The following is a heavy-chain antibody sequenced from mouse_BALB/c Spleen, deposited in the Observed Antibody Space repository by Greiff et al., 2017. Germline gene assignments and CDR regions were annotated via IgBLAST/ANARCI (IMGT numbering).Heavy chain of an antibody. CDR1: GFTFSSYG. CDR3: ARQTGYWYFDV. Sequence: VQLKESGGDLVKPGGSLKLSCAASGFTFSSYGMSWVRQTPDKRLEWVATISSGGSYTYYPDSVKGRFTISRDNAKNTLYLQMSSLKSEDTAMYYCARQTGYWYFDVWGAGTTVTVSA. D-gene: IGHD4-1*01. CDR2: ISSGGSYT. V-gene: IGHV5-6*01. J-gene: IGHJ1*01.